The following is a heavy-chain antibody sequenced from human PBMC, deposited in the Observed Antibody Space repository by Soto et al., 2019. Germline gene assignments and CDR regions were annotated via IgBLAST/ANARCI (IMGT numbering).Heavy chain of an antibody. CDR3: VSQVGVHS. D-gene: IGHD3-16*01. CDR2: ISSDGRDK. Sequence: QVRLVESGGGVVQPGGSLRLSCAASGFSLSSYNMYWVRQAPGKGLEWVAIISSDGRDKYYADSVKGRCTISRDNSKNTVFLQVDSLSVEDTAVFSCVSQVGVHSWGQGTLVTVSS. CDR1: GFSLSSYN. V-gene: IGHV3-30*04. J-gene: IGHJ4*02.